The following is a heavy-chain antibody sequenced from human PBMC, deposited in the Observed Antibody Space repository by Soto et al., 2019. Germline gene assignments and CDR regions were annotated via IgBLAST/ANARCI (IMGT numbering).Heavy chain of an antibody. Sequence: GGSLRLSCAASGFTFDDYAMHWVRQAPGKGLQWVSGISWKNNNLVYADSVKGRFTISRDNARNSLYLQMNSLRTEDTAFYYCAKDPYAAPGGAYFDSWGQGTLVTVSS. D-gene: IGHD2-2*01. V-gene: IGHV3-9*01. CDR3: AKDPYAAPGGAYFDS. J-gene: IGHJ4*02. CDR2: ISWKNNNL. CDR1: GFTFDDYA.